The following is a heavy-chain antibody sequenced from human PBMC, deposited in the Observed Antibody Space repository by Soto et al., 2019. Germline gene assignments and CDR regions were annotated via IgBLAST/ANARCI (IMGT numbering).Heavy chain of an antibody. J-gene: IGHJ3*02. CDR2: FDPEDGET. V-gene: IGHV1-24*01. D-gene: IGHD3-22*01. Sequence: ASVKVSCKVSGYTLTELSMHWVRQAPGKGLEWMGGFDPEDGETIYAQKFQGRVTMTEDTSTDTAYMELSSLRSEDTAVYYCATGGVRGYPWAFDIWGQGTMVTVSS. CDR1: GYTLTELS. CDR3: ATGGVRGYPWAFDI.